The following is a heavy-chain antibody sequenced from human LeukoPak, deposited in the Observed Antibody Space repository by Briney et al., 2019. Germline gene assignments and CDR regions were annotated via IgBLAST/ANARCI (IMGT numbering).Heavy chain of an antibody. D-gene: IGHD3-10*01. CDR1: GGSISSYY. J-gene: IGHJ6*02. CDR2: IYYSGST. Sequence: KPSETLSLTCTVSGGSISSYYWSWIRQPPGKGLEWIGYIYYSGSTNYNPSLKSRVTISVDTSKNQFSLKLSSVTAADTAVYYCARAYGSGSYYRLGYYGMDVWGQGTTVTVSS. V-gene: IGHV4-59*01. CDR3: ARAYGSGSYYRLGYYGMDV.